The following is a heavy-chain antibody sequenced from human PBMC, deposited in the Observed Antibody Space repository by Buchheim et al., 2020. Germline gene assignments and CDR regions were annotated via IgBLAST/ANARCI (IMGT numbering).Heavy chain of an antibody. Sequence: EVQLLESGGGLAQPGGSLRLSCAASGFTFSSYEMNWVRQAPGKGLEWVSYISSRGTSIYYADSVKGRFTISRDNAKNSLYLQMSSLRAEDTAVYYCASGYYDTSGYRYFDLWGRGTL. CDR2: ISSRGTSI. J-gene: IGHJ2*01. CDR3: ASGYYDTSGYRYFDL. CDR1: GFTFSSYE. V-gene: IGHV3-48*03. D-gene: IGHD3-22*01.